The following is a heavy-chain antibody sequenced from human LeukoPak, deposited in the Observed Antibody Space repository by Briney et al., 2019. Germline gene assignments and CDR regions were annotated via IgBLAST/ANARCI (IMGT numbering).Heavy chain of an antibody. CDR1: GFTFSSYA. V-gene: IGHV3-23*01. D-gene: IGHD6-13*01. CDR2: ISGSGGST. CDR3: AKDHRLAAAGFPNWFDP. Sequence: PGGSLRLSCAASGFTFSSYAMSWVGQAPGKGGEGGSAISGSGGSTYYADSVKGRFTISRDNSKNTLYLQMNSLRAEDTALYYCAKDHRLAAAGFPNWFDPWGQGTLVTVSS. J-gene: IGHJ5*02.